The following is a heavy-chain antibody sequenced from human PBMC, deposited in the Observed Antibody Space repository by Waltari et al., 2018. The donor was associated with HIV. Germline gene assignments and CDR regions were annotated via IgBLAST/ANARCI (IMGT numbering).Heavy chain of an antibody. D-gene: IGHD6-13*01. CDR3: ARGYSSSWWERAFDI. Sequence: QVQLVQSGAEVKKPGSSVKVSCKVSGGTFSSYAIRWVGQAPGQGLEWMGGIIPILVTANYAQKFQGRVTITADESTSTAYMELSSLRSEDTAVYYCARGYSSSWWERAFDIWGQGTMVTVSS. CDR1: GGTFSSYA. V-gene: IGHV1-69*01. CDR2: IIPILVTA. J-gene: IGHJ3*02.